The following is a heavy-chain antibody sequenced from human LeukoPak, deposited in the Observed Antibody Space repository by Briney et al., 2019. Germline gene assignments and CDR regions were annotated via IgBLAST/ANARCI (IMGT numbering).Heavy chain of an antibody. D-gene: IGHD3-22*01. Sequence: GGSLRLSCAASGFTVSSNDMSWVRQAPGKGLEWVSIIYSGGSTYYADSVKGRFTISRDNSKNTLYLQMNSLRAEDTAVYYCARQSSGYFDYWGPGTLVTVSS. V-gene: IGHV3-53*01. J-gene: IGHJ4*02. CDR1: GFTVSSND. CDR2: IYSGGST. CDR3: ARQSSGYFDY.